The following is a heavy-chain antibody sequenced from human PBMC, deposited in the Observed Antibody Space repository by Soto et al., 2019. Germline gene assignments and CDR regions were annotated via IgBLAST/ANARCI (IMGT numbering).Heavy chain of an antibody. CDR1: GGSISSYY. D-gene: IGHD2-15*01. V-gene: IGHV4-59*12. CDR2: IHYRGTT. CDR3: ARVRDSFGLDV. Sequence: PSETLSLTCTVSGGSISSYYWSWIRQHPGKGLEWIGSIHYRGTTNYNPSLKSRITISLDRSKNQFALKLSSVTAADTAVYYCARVRDSFGLDVWGQGTTVTVSS. J-gene: IGHJ6*02.